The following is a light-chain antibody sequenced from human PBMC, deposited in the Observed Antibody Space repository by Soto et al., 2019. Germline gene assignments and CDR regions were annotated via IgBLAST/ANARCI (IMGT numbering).Light chain of an antibody. CDR3: QHANSSPRA. V-gene: IGKV1D-12*01. Sequence: DIQMTQSPSPVPAFVGDRVTITCRASQGISSWLAWYQQKPGKPPKLLIYAASSLPSVVPSRFSGSRSGTDFTLTITTLQPEDFATDYYQHANSSPRAFGQRTNV. CDR1: QGISSW. CDR2: AAS. J-gene: IGKJ1*01.